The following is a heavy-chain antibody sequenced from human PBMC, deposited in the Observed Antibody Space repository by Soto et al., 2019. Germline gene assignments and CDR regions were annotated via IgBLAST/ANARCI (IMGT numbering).Heavy chain of an antibody. V-gene: IGHV3-7*01. CDR2: IKQDGSET. CDR1: GFTFSTYW. D-gene: IGHD3-22*01. Sequence: PWGSLRLSCAASGFTFSTYWMTWVRQAPGKGLEWVANIKQDGSETYYVDSVKGRFTISRDNAKSSLYLQMNSLGAEDTAVYYCAGEWFSYDSSPSVEFWGQGNLVSVSS. CDR3: AGEWFSYDSSPSVEF. J-gene: IGHJ4*02.